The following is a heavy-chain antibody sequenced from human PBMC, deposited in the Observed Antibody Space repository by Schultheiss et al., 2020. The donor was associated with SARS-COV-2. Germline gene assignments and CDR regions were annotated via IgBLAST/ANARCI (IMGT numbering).Heavy chain of an antibody. V-gene: IGHV1-69*13. CDR3: ARWDKVATIFHYYYYMDV. CDR1: GGTFSSYA. Sequence: SVKVSCKASGGTFSSYAISWVRQAPGQGLEWMGGIIPIFGTANYAQKFQGRVTITADESTSTAYMELSSLRSEDTAVYYCARWDKVATIFHYYYYMDVWGKGTTVTVSS. D-gene: IGHD5-12*01. CDR2: IIPIFGTA. J-gene: IGHJ6*03.